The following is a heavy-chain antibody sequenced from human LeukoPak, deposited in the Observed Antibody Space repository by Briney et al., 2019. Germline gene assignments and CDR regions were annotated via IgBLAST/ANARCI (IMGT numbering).Heavy chain of an antibody. D-gene: IGHD3-22*01. CDR1: GYTFTGYY. CDR2: INPNSGGT. J-gene: IGHJ4*02. CDR3: ARVGSSGYRGSFDY. Sequence: ASVKVSCKASGYTFTGYYMHWVRQAPGQGLEWMGWINPNSGGTNYAQKFQGRVTLTRDTSISTAYMELSRLRSDDTAVYYCARVGSSGYRGSFDYWGQGTLVTVSS. V-gene: IGHV1-2*02.